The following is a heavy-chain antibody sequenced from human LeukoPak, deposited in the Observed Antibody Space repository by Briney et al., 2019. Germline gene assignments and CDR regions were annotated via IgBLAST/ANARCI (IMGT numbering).Heavy chain of an antibody. CDR2: IIPIFGTA. J-gene: IGHJ1*01. CDR1: GGTFSSYA. V-gene: IGHV1-69*13. D-gene: IGHD3-22*01. CDR3: ARQHVDSSGYYHVSYFQH. Sequence: GASVKVSCKASGGTFSSYAISWVRQAPGQGLEWMGGIIPIFGTANYAQKFQGRVTITADESTSTAYMELSSLRSEDTAVYYCARQHVDSSGYYHVSYFQHWGQGTLVTVSS.